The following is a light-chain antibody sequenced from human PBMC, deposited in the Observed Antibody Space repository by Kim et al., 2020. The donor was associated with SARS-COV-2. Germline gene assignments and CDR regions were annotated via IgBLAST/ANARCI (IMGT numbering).Light chain of an antibody. CDR1: QSVSSSY. CDR3: QQYARSPRT. J-gene: IGKJ1*01. V-gene: IGKV3-20*01. CDR2: GAS. Sequence: YPGERATLSCRASQSVSSSYLAWYQQKPGQAPRLLISGASSRATGIPDRFGGSGSGTDFTLTISRLESEDFAVYYCQQYARSPRTFGQGTKVEIK.